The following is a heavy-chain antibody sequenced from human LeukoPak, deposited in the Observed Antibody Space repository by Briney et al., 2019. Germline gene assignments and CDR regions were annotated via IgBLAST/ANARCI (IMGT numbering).Heavy chain of an antibody. CDR1: GFTFSSYA. J-gene: IGHJ4*02. CDR3: ATALMVVGATTAYY. CDR2: ISGSGGST. V-gene: IGHV3-23*01. Sequence: GGSLRLSCAASGFTFSSYAMRWVRQPPGKGLEWVSAISGSGGSTYYADSVKGRFTISRDNSKNTLYLQMNSLRADDTAVYYCATALMVVGATTAYYWGQGSLVTVSS. D-gene: IGHD1-26*01.